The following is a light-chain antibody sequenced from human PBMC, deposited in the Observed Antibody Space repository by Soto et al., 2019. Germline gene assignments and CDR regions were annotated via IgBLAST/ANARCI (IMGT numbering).Light chain of an antibody. Sequence: IQMTQSPSSLSASVGDRVTITCRASQGIRRDLGWFQQKPGKAPKRLIYAAGSLESGVPSRFSGSGSGTEVNLTISSLQAEDFATYFSLQHKTYPWTFGQGTKVEIK. CDR1: QGIRRD. CDR3: LQHKTYPWT. CDR2: AAG. V-gene: IGKV1-17*01. J-gene: IGKJ1*01.